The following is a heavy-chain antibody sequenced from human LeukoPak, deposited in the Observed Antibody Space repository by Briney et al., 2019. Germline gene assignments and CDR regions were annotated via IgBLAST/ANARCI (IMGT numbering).Heavy chain of an antibody. Sequence: GGSLRLSCAASGFTFSSYAMSWVRQAPGKGLEWVSAITNSDGGAYHADSAKGRFTISRDNSKNTLYLQMNSLRAEDTAVYYCAKGSSESWYYYYMDVWGKGTTVTVSS. J-gene: IGHJ6*03. CDR1: GFTFSSYA. D-gene: IGHD6-13*01. V-gene: IGHV3-23*01. CDR2: ITNSDGGA. CDR3: AKGSSESWYYYYMDV.